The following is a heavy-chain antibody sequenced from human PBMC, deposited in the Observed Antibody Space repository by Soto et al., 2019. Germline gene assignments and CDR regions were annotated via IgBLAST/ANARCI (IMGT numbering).Heavy chain of an antibody. Sequence: QVQLQESGPGLVKPSQTLSLTCTVSGGSISSGDSYWSWIRQPPGKGLEWIGYIYYSGSTYYNPSPQSRVTISVDTSKNQFSLKLSSVTAADTAVYYCARYCSGGSCYPFDYWGQGTLVTVSS. CDR2: IYYSGST. D-gene: IGHD2-15*01. CDR1: GGSISSGDSY. V-gene: IGHV4-30-4*01. CDR3: ARYCSGGSCYPFDY. J-gene: IGHJ4*02.